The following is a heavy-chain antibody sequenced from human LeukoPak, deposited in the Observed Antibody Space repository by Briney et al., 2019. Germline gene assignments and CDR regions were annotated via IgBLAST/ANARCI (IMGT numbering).Heavy chain of an antibody. J-gene: IGHJ6*03. V-gene: IGHV1-8*01. CDR2: MNPNSGST. CDR1: GYTFTSYD. CDR3: ARAPEWGKSNFYYYMDV. D-gene: IGHD1-26*01. Sequence: VASVKVSCKASGYTFTSYDINWVRQATGQGLEWMGWMNPNSGSTGYGQKFQGRVTMTRNTSISTAYMELTSLKSEDTAVYYCARAPEWGKSNFYYYMDVWGKGTTVTVSS.